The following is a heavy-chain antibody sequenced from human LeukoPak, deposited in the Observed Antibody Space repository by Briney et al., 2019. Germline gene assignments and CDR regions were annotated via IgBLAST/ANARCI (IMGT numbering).Heavy chain of an antibody. D-gene: IGHD3-10*01. V-gene: IGHV4-39*07. J-gene: IGHJ4*02. CDR3: ASGSYSAY. CDR2: IFYSGST. Sequence: PSETLSLTCTVSGGSISTANYYLGWIRQHPGKGLEWIGNIFYSGSTYYSPSLKSRVTISVDTSKNQFSLKLSSVTAADTAVYYCASGSYSAYWGQGTLVTVSS. CDR1: GGSISTANYY.